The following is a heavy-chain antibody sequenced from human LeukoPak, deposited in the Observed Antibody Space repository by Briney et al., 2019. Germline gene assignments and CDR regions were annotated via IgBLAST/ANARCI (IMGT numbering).Heavy chain of an antibody. D-gene: IGHD3-3*01. Sequence: PGGSLRLSCATSGFTFSSYGMHWVRQAPGKGLEWVTFIRYDGTNKYYADSVKGRFTISRDNSKNTLYLQMNSLRAEDTAVYSCVRDAGFWSPGGYWGQGTLVTVSS. J-gene: IGHJ4*02. CDR1: GFTFSSYG. CDR3: VRDAGFWSPGGY. CDR2: IRYDGTNK. V-gene: IGHV3-30*02.